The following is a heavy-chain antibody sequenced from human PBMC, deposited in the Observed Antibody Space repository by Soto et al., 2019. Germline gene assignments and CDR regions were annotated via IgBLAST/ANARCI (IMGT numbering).Heavy chain of an antibody. CDR2: IIPIFGTA. V-gene: IGHV1-69*01. J-gene: IGHJ6*02. CDR1: GGTFSSYA. Sequence: QVQLVQSGAEVKKPGSSVKVSCKASGGTFSSYAISWVRQAPGQGLEWMGGIIPIFGTANYAQKFQGRVTITADEATSTAYMELSSLRSEDAAVYYCARSHRSATYYYYYGMDVWGQGTTVTVSS. CDR3: ARSHRSATYYYYYGMDV. D-gene: IGHD1-26*01.